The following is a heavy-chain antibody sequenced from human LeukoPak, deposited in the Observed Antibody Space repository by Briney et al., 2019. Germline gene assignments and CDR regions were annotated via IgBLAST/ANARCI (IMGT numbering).Heavy chain of an antibody. D-gene: IGHD6-13*01. J-gene: IGHJ4*02. Sequence: KPSETLSLTCTVSGGSISSYYWSWIRQPPGKGLEWIGYIYYSGSTNYNPSLKSRVTISVDTSKNQFSLKLSSVTAADTAVYYCARVAAAGTWFDYWGQGTLVTVSS. V-gene: IGHV4-59*01. CDR3: ARVAAAGTWFDY. CDR1: GGSISSYY. CDR2: IYYSGST.